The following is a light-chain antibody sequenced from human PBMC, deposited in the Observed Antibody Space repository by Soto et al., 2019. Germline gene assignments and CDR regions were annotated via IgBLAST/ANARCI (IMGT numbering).Light chain of an antibody. CDR1: QSLSSSY. V-gene: IGKV3-20*01. CDR2: GAS. J-gene: IGKJ3*01. CDR3: QHYGNTPPLVT. Sequence: EIVLTQSPGTLSLSPGERATLSCRASQSLSSSYLVWYQQKPGQAPRLLIYGASSRATGIPDRFSGSGSGTDFTLTISRLEPEDFAVYYCQHYGNTPPLVTFGPGTKVDIK.